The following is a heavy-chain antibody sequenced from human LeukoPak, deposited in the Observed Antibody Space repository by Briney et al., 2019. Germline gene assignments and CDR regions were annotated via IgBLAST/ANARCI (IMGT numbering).Heavy chain of an antibody. Sequence: GGSLRLSCAASGFTFSNYAFHWVRQAPGKGLEYVSAINDNGDTTYYADSVKGRFTISRDISKNTLFLQMGSLRTEDMAVYCCARGHGRSWFDAFDIWGQGIMVTVSS. V-gene: IGHV3-64*02. D-gene: IGHD6-13*01. J-gene: IGHJ3*02. CDR1: GFTFSNYA. CDR3: ARGHGRSWFDAFDI. CDR2: INDNGDTT.